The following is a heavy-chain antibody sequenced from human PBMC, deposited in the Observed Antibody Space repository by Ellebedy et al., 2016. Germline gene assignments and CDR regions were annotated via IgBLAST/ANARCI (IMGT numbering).Heavy chain of an antibody. CDR2: INQVGSEK. V-gene: IGHV3-7*04. CDR3: TRARIDY. J-gene: IGHJ4*02. Sequence: GESLKISCAASGFTFSSYWMSWVRQAPGKGLEWVANINQVGSEKYYVESVKGRFTISRDNVKNLLYLQMNSLRVEDTAVYYCTRARIDYWGQGTLVSVSS. CDR1: GFTFSSYW.